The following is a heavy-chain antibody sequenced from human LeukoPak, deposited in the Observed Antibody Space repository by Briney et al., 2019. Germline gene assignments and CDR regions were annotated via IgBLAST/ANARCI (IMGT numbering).Heavy chain of an antibody. V-gene: IGHV4-39*07. D-gene: IGHD2-15*01. CDR1: GFTFSSYW. J-gene: IGHJ4*02. CDR2: IYYSGST. CDR3: ARVVVVVVAATPFFDY. Sequence: PGGSLRLSCAASGFTFSSYWMSWVRQTPGKGLEWIGSIYYSGSTYYNPSLKSRVTISVDTSKNQFSLKLSSVTAADTAVYYCARVVVVVVAATPFFDYWGQGTLVTVSS.